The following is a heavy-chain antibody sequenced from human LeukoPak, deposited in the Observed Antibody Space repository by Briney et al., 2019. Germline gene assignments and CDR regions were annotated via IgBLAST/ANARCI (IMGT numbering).Heavy chain of an antibody. CDR1: GGSISSSNW. CDR3: ARVITYYYGSGSYLSDGMDV. D-gene: IGHD3-10*01. V-gene: IGHV4-4*02. Sequence: PSETLSLTCAVSGGSISSSNWWSWVRQPPGKGLEWIGEIYHSGSTNYNPSLKSRVTISVDKSKNQFSLKLSSVTAADTAVYYCARVITYYYGSGSYLSDGMDVWGQGTTVTVSS. CDR2: IYHSGST. J-gene: IGHJ6*02.